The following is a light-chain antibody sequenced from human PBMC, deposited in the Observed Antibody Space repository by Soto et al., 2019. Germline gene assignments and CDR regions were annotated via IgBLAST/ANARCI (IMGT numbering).Light chain of an antibody. J-gene: IGLJ1*01. V-gene: IGLV2-14*01. CDR2: EVS. CDR1: SSDVVGYNY. CDR3: SSYTSSSTYV. Sequence: QSVLTQPASVSVSPGQSITISCTGTSSDVVGYNYVSWYQQHPGKAPKLMIYEVSNRSSGVSNRFSGSKSGNTASLTISGLQAEDEADYYCSSYTSSSTYVFGTGTKVT.